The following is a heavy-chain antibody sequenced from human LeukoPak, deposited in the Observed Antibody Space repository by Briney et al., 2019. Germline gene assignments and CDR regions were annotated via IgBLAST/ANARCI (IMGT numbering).Heavy chain of an antibody. D-gene: IGHD3-10*01. Sequence: PSETLSLTCTVSGGSISSSSYYWGWIRQPPGKGLEWIGSIYYSGSTYYNPSLKSRVTISVDTSKNQFSLKLSSVTAADTAVYYCASRDAILLWFGDYWGQGTLVTVSS. CDR2: IYYSGST. CDR3: ASRDAILLWFGDY. J-gene: IGHJ4*02. V-gene: IGHV4-39*07. CDR1: GGSISSSSYY.